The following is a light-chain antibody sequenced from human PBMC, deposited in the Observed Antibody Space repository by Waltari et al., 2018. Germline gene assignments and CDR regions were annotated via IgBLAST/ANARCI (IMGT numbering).Light chain of an antibody. CDR1: NIGSKS. CDR2: YDS. CDR3: LVWHSTTDHHGV. Sequence: SYVVTQSPSVSVAPGETARITCGGDNIGSKSVHWYQQGPGQAPVLVISYDSDRPSGIPERFSGSNSGNTATLTISWVEADDEADYYCLVWHSTTDHHGVFGGGTKLTVL. J-gene: IGLJ2*01. V-gene: IGLV3-21*04.